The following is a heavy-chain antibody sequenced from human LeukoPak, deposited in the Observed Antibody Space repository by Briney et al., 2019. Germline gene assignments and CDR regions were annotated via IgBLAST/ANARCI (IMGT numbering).Heavy chain of an antibody. CDR2: ISSSGSTM. CDR3: ARVTSSSWYYPSLPDHYFDY. Sequence: GGSLRLSCAASGFTFSDYYMSWIRQAPGKGLEWVSYISSSGSTMYYADSVKGRFTISRDNAKNSLYLQMNSLRAEDTAVYYCARVTSSSWYYPSLPDHYFDYWGQGTLVTVSS. D-gene: IGHD6-13*01. CDR1: GFTFSDYY. V-gene: IGHV3-11*01. J-gene: IGHJ4*02.